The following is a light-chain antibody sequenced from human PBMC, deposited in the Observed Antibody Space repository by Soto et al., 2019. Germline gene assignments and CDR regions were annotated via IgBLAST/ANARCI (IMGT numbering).Light chain of an antibody. CDR3: QQFSSYPLT. J-gene: IGKJ4*01. CDR2: DAS. CDR1: QTVRNNY. Sequence: FVLTQSPGTLSLSPWERATLSCRASQTVRNNYLAWYQQKPGQAPRLLIYDASSRATGIPARFSGGGSGTDFTLTISSLEPEDFAVYYCQQFSSYPLTFGGGTKVDIK. V-gene: IGKV3-20*01.